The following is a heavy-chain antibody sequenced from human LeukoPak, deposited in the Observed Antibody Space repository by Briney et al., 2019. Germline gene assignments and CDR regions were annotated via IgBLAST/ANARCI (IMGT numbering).Heavy chain of an antibody. CDR2: IKSKTDGGTT. CDR1: GFTFSNAW. Sequence: GGSLKLSCAASGFTFSNAWMSWVRQAPGKGLEWVGRIKSKTDGGTTDYAAPVKGRFTISRDDSKNTLYLQMNSLKTEDTAVYYCTTGVRFLEWLSYYYYGMDVWGQGTTVTVSS. D-gene: IGHD3-3*01. V-gene: IGHV3-15*01. J-gene: IGHJ6*02. CDR3: TTGVRFLEWLSYYYYGMDV.